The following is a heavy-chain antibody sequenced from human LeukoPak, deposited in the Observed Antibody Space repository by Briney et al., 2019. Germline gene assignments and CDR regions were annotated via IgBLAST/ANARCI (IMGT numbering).Heavy chain of an antibody. D-gene: IGHD1-26*01. V-gene: IGHV4-30-4*01. CDR1: GGSISSGDYY. CDR2: IYYSGST. J-gene: IGHJ3*02. Sequence: SETLSLTCTVSGGSISSGDYYWSWIRQPPGKGLEWIGYIYYSGSTYYNPSLKSRVTISVDTSKNQFSLKLSSVTAAGTAVYYCASGRGPDAFDIWGQGTMVTVSS. CDR3: ASGRGPDAFDI.